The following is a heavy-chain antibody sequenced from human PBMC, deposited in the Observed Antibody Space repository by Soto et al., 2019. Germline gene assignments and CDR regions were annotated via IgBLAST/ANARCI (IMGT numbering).Heavy chain of an antibody. D-gene: IGHD1-7*01. J-gene: IGHJ6*03. Sequence: GGSLRLSCAASGFTFSSYGMHWVRQAPGKGLEWVAVISYDGSNKYYADSVKGRFTISRDNSKNTLYLQMNSLRAEDTAVYYCAKGITGTTYFYYYMDVWGKGTTVTVSS. CDR1: GFTFSSYG. V-gene: IGHV3-30*18. CDR2: ISYDGSNK. CDR3: AKGITGTTYFYYYMDV.